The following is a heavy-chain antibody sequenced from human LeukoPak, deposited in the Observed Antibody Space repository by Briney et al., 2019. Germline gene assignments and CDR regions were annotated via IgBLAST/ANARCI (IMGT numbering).Heavy chain of an antibody. J-gene: IGHJ4*02. CDR2: INPNSGGT. D-gene: IGHD3-16*01. CDR1: GYTFTGYY. Sequence: ASVKVSCKASGYTFTGYYMHWVRQAPGQGLEWMGRINPNSGGTNYAQKFQGRVTMTRDTSISTAYMELSRLRSDDTAVYYCATLGEDNTDTPFDYWGQGTLVTVSS. V-gene: IGHV1-2*06. CDR3: ATLGEDNTDTPFDY.